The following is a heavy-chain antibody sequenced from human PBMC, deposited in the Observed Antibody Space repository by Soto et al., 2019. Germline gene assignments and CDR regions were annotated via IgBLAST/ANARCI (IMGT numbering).Heavy chain of an antibody. Sequence: SETLSLTCAVYGGSFSGYYWSWIRQPPGKGLEWIGEINHSGSTNYNPSLKSRVTISVDTSKNQFSLKLSSVTAADTAVYYCARGPITIFGVVTPRYYFDYWGQGTLVTVSS. CDR3: ARGPITIFGVVTPRYYFDY. D-gene: IGHD3-3*01. CDR2: INHSGST. V-gene: IGHV4-34*01. J-gene: IGHJ4*02. CDR1: GGSFSGYY.